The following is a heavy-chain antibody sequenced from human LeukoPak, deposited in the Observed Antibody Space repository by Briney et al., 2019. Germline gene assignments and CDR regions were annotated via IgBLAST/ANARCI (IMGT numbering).Heavy chain of an antibody. J-gene: IGHJ6*02. V-gene: IGHV4-39*01. CDR3: ARHAERTLTIFGVDHYYYGMDV. D-gene: IGHD3-3*01. CDR1: GGSISSSSYY. Sequence: PSETLSLTCTVSGGSISSSSYYWGWIRQPPGKGLEWIGSIYYNGSTYYNPSLKSRVTISVDTSKNQFSLKLSSVTAADTAVYYCARHAERTLTIFGVDHYYYGMDVWGQGTTVTVSS. CDR2: IYYNGST.